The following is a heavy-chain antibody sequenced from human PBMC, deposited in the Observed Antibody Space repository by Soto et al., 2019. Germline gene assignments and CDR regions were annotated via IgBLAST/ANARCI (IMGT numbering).Heavy chain of an antibody. D-gene: IGHD4-17*01. CDR3: ARLLYGVNHAYNLVDP. CDR2: TIPIFGTA. Sequence: SVKDSCKASGGTLRSYAISWVRQAPGQGLGWMGGTIPIFGTANYAQKFQGRVTITEDESTSKAYMELSSLRSEDTALYYCARLLYGVNHAYNLVDPWG. V-gene: IGHV1-69*13. CDR1: GGTLRSYA. J-gene: IGHJ5*02.